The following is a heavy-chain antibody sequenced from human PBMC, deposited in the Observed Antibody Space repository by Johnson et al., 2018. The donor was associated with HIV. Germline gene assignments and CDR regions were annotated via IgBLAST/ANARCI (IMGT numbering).Heavy chain of an antibody. V-gene: IGHV3-30*03. Sequence: VQLVESGGGVVRPGGSLRLSCAASGFTFGDYGMSWVCQVPGKGLEWVALISHDGSNEYYADSVKGRFTISRDNSKNTLYLQMNSLRAEDTAMYYCAREGVGTTCPFDIWGQGTRVTVSS. J-gene: IGHJ3*02. CDR3: AREGVGTTCPFDI. CDR1: GFTFGDYG. D-gene: IGHD1-26*01. CDR2: ISHDGSNE.